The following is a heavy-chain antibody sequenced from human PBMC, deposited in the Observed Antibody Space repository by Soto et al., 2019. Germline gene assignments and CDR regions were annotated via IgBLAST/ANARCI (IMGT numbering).Heavy chain of an antibody. CDR3: AMVDVYVTPSPQDV. D-gene: IGHD3-16*01. CDR2: INTYNGNT. CDR1: GYSFTRYG. J-gene: IGHJ6*02. V-gene: IGHV1-18*01. Sequence: QVQLVQSRAEVKNPGASVKVSCKASGYSFTRYGIAWARQAPGQGLEWRGWINTYNGNTNYAQNLQSRVTLTTDTSTSTADMELTSLRSNDTAIYYCAMVDVYVTPSPQDVWGQGTTFTVSS.